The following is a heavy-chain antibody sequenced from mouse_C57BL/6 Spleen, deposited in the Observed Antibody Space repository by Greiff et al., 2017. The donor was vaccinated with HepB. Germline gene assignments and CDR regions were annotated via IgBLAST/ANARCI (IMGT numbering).Heavy chain of an antibody. D-gene: IGHD2-2*01. J-gene: IGHJ3*01. CDR3: ARRVGGYDGGWFAY. CDR2: IHPNSGST. CDR1: GYTFTSYW. V-gene: IGHV1-64*01. Sequence: QVQLQQPGAELVKPGASVKLSCKASGYTFTSYWMHWVKQRPGQGLEWIGMIHPNSGSTNYNEKFKSKATLTVDKSSSTAYMQLSSLTSEDSAVYYCARRVGGYDGGWFAYGGQGTLVTVAA.